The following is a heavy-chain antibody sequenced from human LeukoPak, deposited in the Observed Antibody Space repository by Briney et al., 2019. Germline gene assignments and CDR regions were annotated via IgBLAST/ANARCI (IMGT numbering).Heavy chain of an antibody. V-gene: IGHV3-23*01. CDR3: AKEKYYYDSSGGSGGNYYYYMDV. Sequence: QPGGSLRLSCAASGFTFSSYAMSWVRQAPGKGLEWVSAIGGSGGSTYYADSVKGRFTISRDNSKNTLYLQMNSLRAEDTAVYYCAKEKYYYDSSGGSGGNYYYYMDVWGKGTTVTVSS. CDR1: GFTFSSYA. J-gene: IGHJ6*03. D-gene: IGHD3-22*01. CDR2: IGGSGGST.